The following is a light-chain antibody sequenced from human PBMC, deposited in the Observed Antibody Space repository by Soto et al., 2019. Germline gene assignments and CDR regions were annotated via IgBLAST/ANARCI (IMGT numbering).Light chain of an antibody. J-gene: IGKJ3*01. Sequence: EIVLTQSPGTLSLSPGERATLSCRASQSLSSNYLAWYQQKPGQAPRLLISGTSNSATGIPDRFSGSGSGTYFSLTISRLEPDDFAVYFCQQYGDSAFTFGPGTKVDIK. V-gene: IGKV3-20*01. CDR2: GTS. CDR1: QSLSSNY. CDR3: QQYGDSAFT.